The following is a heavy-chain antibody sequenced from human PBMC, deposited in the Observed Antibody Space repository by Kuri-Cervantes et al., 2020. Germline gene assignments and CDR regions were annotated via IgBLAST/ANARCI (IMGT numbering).Heavy chain of an antibody. CDR2: IYYSGYRGNT. D-gene: IGHD1-26*01. CDR1: GGSFSGYY. V-gene: IGHV4-34*01. J-gene: IGHJ6*02. Sequence: SQTLSLTCAVYGGSFSGYYWGWVRQPPGKGLEWIGSIYYSGYRGNTYYNPSLKNRVTISVDTSTNQFSLKLKSLTPADTAVYYCAREGVVGVYYYYGMDVWGQGTTVTVSS. CDR3: AREGVVGVYYYYGMDV.